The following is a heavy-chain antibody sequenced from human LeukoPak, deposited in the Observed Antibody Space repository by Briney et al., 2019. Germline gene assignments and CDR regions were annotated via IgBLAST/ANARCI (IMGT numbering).Heavy chain of an antibody. V-gene: IGHV4-39*01. CDR2: IYYSGST. D-gene: IGHD3-10*01. CDR1: GGSISSSSYY. Sequence: PSETLSLTCTVSGGSISSSSYYWGWIRQPPGKGLEWIGSIYYSGSTYYNPSLKSRVTISVDTSKNQFSLKLSSVTAADTAVYYCARPWVGVRGVIHWYFDLWGRGTLVTVSS. J-gene: IGHJ2*01. CDR3: ARPWVGVRGVIHWYFDL.